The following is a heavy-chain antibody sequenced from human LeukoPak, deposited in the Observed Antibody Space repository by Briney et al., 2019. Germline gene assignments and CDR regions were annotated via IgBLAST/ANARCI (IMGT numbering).Heavy chain of an antibody. Sequence: PGGSLRLSCAASGCTFSSYAMSWVRQAPGKGLEWVSAISGSGGSTYYADSVKGRFTISRDNSKNTLYLQMNSLRAEDTAVYYCAKDLSSGWYLENYFDYWGQGTLVTVSS. CDR1: GCTFSSYA. CDR3: AKDLSSGWYLENYFDY. CDR2: ISGSGGST. D-gene: IGHD6-19*01. V-gene: IGHV3-23*01. J-gene: IGHJ4*02.